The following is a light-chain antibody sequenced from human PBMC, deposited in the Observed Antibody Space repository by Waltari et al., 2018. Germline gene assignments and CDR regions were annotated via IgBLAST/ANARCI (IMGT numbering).Light chain of an antibody. Sequence: DIQMTKSPSSLSASLEARVTITCRASRTISNDLNWYQQKPGKAPKLLISSAFTLQSGVPSRFSGGGSGTDFTLTISSLQPEDFATYYCQQSYSLPLTFGGGTKVEMK. CDR3: QQSYSLPLT. V-gene: IGKV1-39*01. CDR1: RTISND. J-gene: IGKJ4*01. CDR2: SAF.